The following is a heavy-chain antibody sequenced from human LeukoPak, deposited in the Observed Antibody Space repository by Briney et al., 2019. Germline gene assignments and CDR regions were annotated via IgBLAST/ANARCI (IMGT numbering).Heavy chain of an antibody. CDR3: ARDGGLDF. CDR2: INVNSGDT. CDR1: GYTFSAYY. D-gene: IGHD2-15*01. Sequence: ASVKVSCKASGYTFSAYYIHWLRQAPGQGLEWMGWINVNSGDTNFAPNFQGRVTLTRDMSSNTAYMEVTKLTLDDTAVFYCARDGGLDFWGQGTLVTVSS. J-gene: IGHJ4*02. V-gene: IGHV1-2*02.